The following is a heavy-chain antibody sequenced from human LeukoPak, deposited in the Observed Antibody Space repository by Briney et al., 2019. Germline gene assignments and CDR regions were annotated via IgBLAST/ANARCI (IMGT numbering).Heavy chain of an antibody. D-gene: IGHD2-2*01. CDR2: TYYRSTWYN. CDR1: GDSVSSNGVT. Sequence: SQTLSLTCAISGDSVSSNGVTWNWIRQSPSRGLEWLGRTYYRSTWYNDYAVSVRGRITVNPDTSRNQFSLHLNSVTPEDTAVYYCARRLTQYDCFDPWGQGILVTVSS. V-gene: IGHV6-1*01. J-gene: IGHJ5*02. CDR3: ARRLTQYDCFDP.